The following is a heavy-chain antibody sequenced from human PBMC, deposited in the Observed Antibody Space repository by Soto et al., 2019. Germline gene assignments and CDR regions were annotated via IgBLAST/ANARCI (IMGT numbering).Heavy chain of an antibody. V-gene: IGHV1-69*06. CDR3: ATRALYSDYVYYYYGMDV. D-gene: IGHD4-17*01. CDR2: IIPIFGTA. CDR1: GGTFSSYA. Sequence: QVQLVQSGAEVKKPGSSVKVSCKASGGTFSSYAISWVRQAPGQGLEWMGGIIPIFGTANYAQKFQGRVKITADKSTSTAYMELSSLRSEDTAVYYCATRALYSDYVYYYYGMDVWGQGTTVTVSS. J-gene: IGHJ6*02.